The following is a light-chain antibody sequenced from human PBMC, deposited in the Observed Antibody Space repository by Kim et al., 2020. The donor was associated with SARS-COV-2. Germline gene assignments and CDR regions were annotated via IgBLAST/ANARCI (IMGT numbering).Light chain of an antibody. V-gene: IGKV1-39*01. CDR3: QQGYNTPLT. CDR1: QSISSY. CDR2: AAS. J-gene: IGKJ3*01. Sequence: DIQMTQSPSSLSASVGDRVTITCRASQSISSYLNWYQQKPGKAPKLLIYAASSLQSGVPSRFSGSGSGTDFTLTISSLQPEGFATYYCQQGYNTPLTFGPGTKVDIK.